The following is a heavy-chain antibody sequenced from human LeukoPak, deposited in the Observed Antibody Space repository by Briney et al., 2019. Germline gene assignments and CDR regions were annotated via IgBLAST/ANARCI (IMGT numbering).Heavy chain of an antibody. V-gene: IGHV3-11*01. CDR3: ARDPTYLPYYDILTGPP. CDR1: GFIFSDYY. D-gene: IGHD3-9*01. CDR2: ISSSGNTI. Sequence: GGSLRLSCAASGFIFSDYYMSWIRQAPGKGLEWVSYISSSGNTISYADSVKGRFTISRDNAKNSLYLQMNSLRAEDTAVYYCARDPTYLPYYDILTGPPWGQGTLVTVSS. J-gene: IGHJ5*02.